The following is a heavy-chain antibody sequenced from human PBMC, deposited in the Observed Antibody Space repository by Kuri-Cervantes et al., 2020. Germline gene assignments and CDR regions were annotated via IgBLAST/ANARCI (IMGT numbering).Heavy chain of an antibody. Sequence: GESLKISCAASGFTFSSYWMSWVRQAPGKGLEWVSAISGSGGSTYYADSVKGRFTISRDNSKNTLYLQVNSLRAEDTAVYYCARGRDYYDSSGLDYWGQGTLVTVSS. V-gene: IGHV3-23*01. CDR1: GFTFSSYW. J-gene: IGHJ4*02. CDR3: ARGRDYYDSSGLDY. D-gene: IGHD3-22*01. CDR2: ISGSGGST.